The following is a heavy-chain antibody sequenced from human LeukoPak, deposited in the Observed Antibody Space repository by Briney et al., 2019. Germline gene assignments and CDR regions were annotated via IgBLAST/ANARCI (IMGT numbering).Heavy chain of an antibody. CDR1: GFTFSSYS. J-gene: IGHJ4*02. V-gene: IGHV3-21*01. Sequence: PGGSLRLSCAASGFTFSSYSMNWVRQAPGKGLEWVSSISSSSSYIYYADSVKGRFTISRDNAENSLYLQMNSLRAEDTAVYYCARGEYGSGSYHIDYWGQGTLVTVSS. D-gene: IGHD3-10*01. CDR2: ISSSSSYI. CDR3: ARGEYGSGSYHIDY.